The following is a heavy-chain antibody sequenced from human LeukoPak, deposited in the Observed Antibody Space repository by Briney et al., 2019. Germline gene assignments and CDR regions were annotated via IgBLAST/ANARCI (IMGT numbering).Heavy chain of an antibody. CDR3: ARGVGGPSDY. CDR2: ILPIFGAP. CDR1: GGSFNSYA. Sequence: GSSVKVSCKASGGSFNSYAISWVRQAPGQGLEWMGGILPIFGAPNYAQKFQGRVTITADESTTTVYMELSSLRSEDTAVYYCARGVGGPSDYWGQGTLVTVSS. V-gene: IGHV1-69*01. D-gene: IGHD2-15*01. J-gene: IGHJ4*02.